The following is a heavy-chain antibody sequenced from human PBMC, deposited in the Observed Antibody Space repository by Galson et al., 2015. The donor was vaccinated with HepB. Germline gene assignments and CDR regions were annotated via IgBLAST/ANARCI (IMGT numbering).Heavy chain of an antibody. V-gene: IGHV3-30*18. CDR1: GFTFSSYG. Sequence: SLRLSCAASGFTFSSYGMHWVRQAPGKGLEWVAVISYDGSNKYYADSVKGRFTISRDNSKNTLYLQMNSLRAEDTAVYYCAKDLGRQPSVLRYFDWLGFDYWGQGTLVTVSS. J-gene: IGHJ4*02. CDR3: AKDLGRQPSVLRYFDWLGFDY. D-gene: IGHD3-9*01. CDR2: ISYDGSNK.